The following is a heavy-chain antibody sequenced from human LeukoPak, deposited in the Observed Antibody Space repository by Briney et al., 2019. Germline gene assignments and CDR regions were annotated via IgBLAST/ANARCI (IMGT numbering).Heavy chain of an antibody. V-gene: IGHV3-48*03. CDR2: ISSSGSTT. CDR1: GFAFSNYA. J-gene: IGHJ4*02. Sequence: PGGSLRLSCAASGFAFSNYAINWVRQAPGKGLEWVSYISSSGSTTYYADSVKGRFTISRDNAKNSLYLQMNSLRAEDTAVYYCATSGTYSEFDSWGQGTLVTVSS. D-gene: IGHD1-26*01. CDR3: ATSGTYSEFDS.